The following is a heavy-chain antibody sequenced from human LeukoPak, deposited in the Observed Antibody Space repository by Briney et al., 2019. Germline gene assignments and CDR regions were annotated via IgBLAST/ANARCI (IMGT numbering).Heavy chain of an antibody. V-gene: IGHV1-2*02. D-gene: IGHD3-22*01. J-gene: IGHJ4*02. Sequence: ASVKVSCKASGYTFSGYYIHWVRQAPGQGLEWMGWINPNSGGTNYAQKFQGRVTMTRDTSISTAYMELSRLRSDDTAVYYCARDYSSGYYYWAYFDYWGQGTLVTVSS. CDR1: GYTFSGYY. CDR3: ARDYSSGYYYWAYFDY. CDR2: INPNSGGT.